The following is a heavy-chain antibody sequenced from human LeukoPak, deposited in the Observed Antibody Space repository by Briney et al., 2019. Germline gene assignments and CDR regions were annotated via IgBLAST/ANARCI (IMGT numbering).Heavy chain of an antibody. V-gene: IGHV1-69*01. D-gene: IGHD7-27*01. J-gene: IGHJ5*02. Sequence: SVKVSCKASGGTFSSYAISWVRQGPGQGLEWMGGIIPIFGTANYAQKFQGRVTITADESTSTAYMELSSLRSEDTAVYYCARLLTGENWFDPWGQGTLVTVSS. CDR3: ARLLTGENWFDP. CDR1: GGTFSSYA. CDR2: IIPIFGTA.